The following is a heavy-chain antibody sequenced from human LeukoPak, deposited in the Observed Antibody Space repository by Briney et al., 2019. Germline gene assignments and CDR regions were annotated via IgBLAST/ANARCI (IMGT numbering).Heavy chain of an antibody. CDR3: ARRPTYYYDSSGGEIAFDI. J-gene: IGHJ3*02. D-gene: IGHD3-22*01. CDR2: IYYSGST. CDR1: GGSFSGYY. Sequence: SETLSLTCAVYGGSFSGYYWSWIRQPPGKGLEWIGSIYYSGSTYYNPSLKSRVTISVDTSKKQFSLRLSSVTAADTAVYYCARRPTYYYDSSGGEIAFDIWGQGTMVTVSS. V-gene: IGHV4-34*01.